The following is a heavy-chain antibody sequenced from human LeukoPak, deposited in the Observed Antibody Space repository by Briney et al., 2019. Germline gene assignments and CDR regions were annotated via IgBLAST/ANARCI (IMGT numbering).Heavy chain of an antibody. CDR1: GYTLTELS. V-gene: IGHV1-24*01. CDR3: ATPIAAAGNWFDP. D-gene: IGHD6-13*01. J-gene: IGHJ5*02. CDR2: FDPEDGET. Sequence: GASVKVSCKVSGYTLTELSTHWVRQAPGKGLEWMGGFDPEDGETIYAQKFQGRVTMTEDTSTDTAYMELSSLRSEDTAVYYCATPIAAAGNWFDPWGQGTLVTVSS.